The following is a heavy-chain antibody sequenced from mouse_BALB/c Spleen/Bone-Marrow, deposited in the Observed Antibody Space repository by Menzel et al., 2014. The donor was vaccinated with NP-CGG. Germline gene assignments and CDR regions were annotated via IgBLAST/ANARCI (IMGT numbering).Heavy chain of an antibody. D-gene: IGHD2-4*01. V-gene: IGHV1-74*04. CDR2: IDPYDSET. CDR1: GYTFTSYW. Sequence: LLESGSELVRRGASVKLSCKASGYTFTSYWMNWVKQRPEQGLEWIGRIDPYDSETHYNQKFKDKAILTVDKSSSTAYMQLSSLTSEDSAVYYCARGRDYDVFSYWGQGTLVTVSA. CDR3: ARGRDYDVFSY. J-gene: IGHJ3*01.